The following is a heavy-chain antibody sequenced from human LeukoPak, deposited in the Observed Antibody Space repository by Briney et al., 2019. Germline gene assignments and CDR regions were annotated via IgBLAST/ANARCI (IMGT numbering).Heavy chain of an antibody. CDR3: ARTGASDAFDI. J-gene: IGHJ3*02. V-gene: IGHV4-59*08. CDR1: GGSISSYY. D-gene: IGHD7-27*01. Sequence: PSETLSLTCTVSGGSISSYYWSWIRQPPGKGLEWIGYIYYSGSTNYNPSLKSRVTISVDTSKSQFSLKLSSVTAADTAVYYCARTGASDAFDIWGQGTMVTVSS. CDR2: IYYSGST.